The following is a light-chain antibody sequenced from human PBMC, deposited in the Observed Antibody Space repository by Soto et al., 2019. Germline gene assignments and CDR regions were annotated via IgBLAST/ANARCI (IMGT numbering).Light chain of an antibody. CDR2: DTS. CDR3: QPYNNWTLT. J-gene: IGKJ4*01. Sequence: EVAMSQSPATLAVSPGEGVSLSFSANQGIGDTLAWYQNNPGQTPRLLIYDTSTRATGVPARFSGSRSGPEFNLTINRLQSEDFAIYYCQPYNNWTLTFGGGTKVDIK. V-gene: IGKV3-15*01. CDR1: QGIGDT.